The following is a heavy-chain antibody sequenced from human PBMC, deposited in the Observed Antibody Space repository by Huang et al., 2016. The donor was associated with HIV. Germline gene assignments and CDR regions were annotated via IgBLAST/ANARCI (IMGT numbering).Heavy chain of an antibody. V-gene: IGHV3-9*01. D-gene: IGHD3-16*02. CDR2: ISWNSGNR. Sequence: EVQLVESGGGLVQPGRSLRLSCAASGFTFDDYAMHWVRQAPGKWLEWVSGISWNSGNRGYADSVKGRFTISRDNAKNSLYLQMNSLRAEDTALYYCAKDSGYDYVWGSYRPLEYWGQGTLVTVSS. J-gene: IGHJ4*02. CDR1: GFTFDDYA. CDR3: AKDSGYDYVWGSYRPLEY.